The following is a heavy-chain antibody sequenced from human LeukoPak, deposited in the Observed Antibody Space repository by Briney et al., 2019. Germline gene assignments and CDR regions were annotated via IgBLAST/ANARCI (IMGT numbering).Heavy chain of an antibody. CDR3: ARDDYGDYQRY. J-gene: IGHJ4*02. CDR2: ISAYNGNT. CDR1: GYTFSNYG. Sequence: GASVKVSCKASGYTFSNYGIRWVRQAPGQGLEWMGWISAYNGNTNYAQKFQGRVTMTTDTSTSTAYMEMRSLRFADTAVYYCARDDYGDYQRYWGQGTLVTVSS. D-gene: IGHD4-17*01. V-gene: IGHV1-18*01.